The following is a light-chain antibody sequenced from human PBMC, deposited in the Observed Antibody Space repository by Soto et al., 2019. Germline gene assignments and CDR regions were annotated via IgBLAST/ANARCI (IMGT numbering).Light chain of an antibody. V-gene: IGKV1-33*01. CDR3: QQYDNLPWT. Sequence: DIQMTQSPSSLSASVVERVTITFQASQDISNYLNWYQQKPGKAPKLLIYDASNLETGVPSRFSGSGSGTDFTFTISSLQPEDIATYYCQQYDNLPWTFGQGTKVDIK. J-gene: IGKJ1*01. CDR1: QDISNY. CDR2: DAS.